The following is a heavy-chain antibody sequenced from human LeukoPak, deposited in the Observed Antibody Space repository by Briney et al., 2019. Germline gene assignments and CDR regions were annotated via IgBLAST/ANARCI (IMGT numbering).Heavy chain of an antibody. D-gene: IGHD4-23*01. CDR3: AREGGPTVVMGPHYFDY. CDR1: GYTLTGYY. Sequence: ASVRVSCKPSGYTLTGYYMHWVRQAPGQGLEWMGWINPNSGVTHYAQNFQGRVTMTRDTSISTAYMELSSLRSDDTAVYYCAREGGPTVVMGPHYFDYWGQGTVVTVSS. J-gene: IGHJ4*02. CDR2: INPNSGVT. V-gene: IGHV1-2*02.